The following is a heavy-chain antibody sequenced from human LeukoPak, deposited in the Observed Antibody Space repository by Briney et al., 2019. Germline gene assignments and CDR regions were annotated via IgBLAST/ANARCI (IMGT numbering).Heavy chain of an antibody. V-gene: IGHV3-33*08. CDR3: ATTGDPSFGGVVGELDY. D-gene: IGHD3-16*02. CDR1: GFSFSSYG. J-gene: IGHJ4*02. CDR2: IWYDGSYK. Sequence: GGSLRLSCAASGFSFSSYGMHWVRQAPGKGLEWVAVIWYDGSYKYYADSVKGRFSISRDDSKNTLYLQMNSLRADDSAVYYCATTGDPSFGGVVGELDYWGRGTLVTVSS.